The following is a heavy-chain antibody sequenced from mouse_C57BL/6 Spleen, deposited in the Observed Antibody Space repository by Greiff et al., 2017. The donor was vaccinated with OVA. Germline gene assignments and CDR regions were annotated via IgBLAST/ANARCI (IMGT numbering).Heavy chain of an antibody. CDR2: IWGDGST. CDR1: GFSLTSYG. Sequence: QVQLQQSGPGLVAPSQSLSITCTVSGFSLTSYGVSWVRQPPGKGLEWLGVIWGDGSTNYNSALISSLFSSKQNSKSQGFKKQNRLKTDDTATYYGAKRGAMDYWGKGTTVTVSS. J-gene: IGHJ4*01. CDR3: AKRGAMDY. V-gene: IGHV2-3*01.